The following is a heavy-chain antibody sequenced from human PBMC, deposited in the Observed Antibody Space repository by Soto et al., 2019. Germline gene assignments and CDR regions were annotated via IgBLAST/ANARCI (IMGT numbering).Heavy chain of an antibody. CDR2: ISYDGSNK. V-gene: IGHV3-30*18. CDR3: AKDGAYWGYYNYGMDV. CDR1: GFTFSSYG. Sequence: PGGSLRLSCAASGFTFSSYGMHWVRQAPGKGLEWVAVISYDGSNKYYADSVKGRFTISRDNSKNTPYLQMNSLRAEDTAVYYCAKDGAYWGYYNYGMDVGGQETRFTVSS. D-gene: IGHD7-27*01. J-gene: IGHJ6*02.